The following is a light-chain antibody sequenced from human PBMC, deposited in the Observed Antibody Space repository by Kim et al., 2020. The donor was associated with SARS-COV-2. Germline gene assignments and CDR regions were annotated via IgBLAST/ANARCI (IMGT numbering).Light chain of an antibody. CDR1: SLRRYY. Sequence: SSELTQDPAVSVAVGQTVKITCQGDSLRRYYASWYQQKPGQAPILVIYGRNNRPSGIPERLSGSTSGNTASLIITGAQAEDEGDYYCKSRDSSGNVVFGGGPQLTVL. CDR2: GRN. J-gene: IGLJ2*01. CDR3: KSRDSSGNVV. V-gene: IGLV3-19*01.